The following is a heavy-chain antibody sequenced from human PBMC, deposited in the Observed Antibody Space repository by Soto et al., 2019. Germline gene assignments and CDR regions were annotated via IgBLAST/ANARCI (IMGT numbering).Heavy chain of an antibody. J-gene: IGHJ4*02. CDR2: IIPIFGTA. D-gene: IGHD3-22*01. CDR1: GGTFSSYA. CDR3: ASGVSTLIVVVYSFYY. V-gene: IGHV1-69*13. Sequence: ASVKVSCKASGGTFSSYAISWVRQAPGQGLEWMGGIIPIFGTANYAQKFQGRVTITADESTSTAYMELSSLRSEDTAVYYCASGVSTLIVVVYSFYYWSQGTLVIGSA.